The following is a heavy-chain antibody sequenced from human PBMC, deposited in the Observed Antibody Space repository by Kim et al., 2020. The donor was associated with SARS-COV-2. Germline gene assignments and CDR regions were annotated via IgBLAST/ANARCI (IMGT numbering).Heavy chain of an antibody. Sequence: YCTDPVKGPLTIARDNSKNTLYLQMNSLKAEDAAVYYCARGVYAHTYFKSWGQGILLTGSS. V-gene: IGHV3-53*01. CDR3: ARGVYAHTYFKS. J-gene: IGHJ4*02. D-gene: IGHD2-8*01.